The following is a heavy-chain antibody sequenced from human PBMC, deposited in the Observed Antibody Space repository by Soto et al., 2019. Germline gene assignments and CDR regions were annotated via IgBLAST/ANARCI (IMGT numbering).Heavy chain of an antibody. Sequence: SETLSLTCTVSGGSVSSGSYYWSWIRQPPGKGLEWIGYIYYSGSTYYNPSLKSRVTMSVDTSKNQFSLKLSSVTAADTAVYYCARGGSYYGMDVWGQGTTVTVSS. V-gene: IGHV4-61*01. CDR3: ARGGSYYGMDV. CDR2: IYYSGST. J-gene: IGHJ6*02. D-gene: IGHD2-15*01. CDR1: GGSVSSGSYY.